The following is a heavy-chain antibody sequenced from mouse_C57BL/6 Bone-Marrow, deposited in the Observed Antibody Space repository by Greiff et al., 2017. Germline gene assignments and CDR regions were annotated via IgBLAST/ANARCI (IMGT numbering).Heavy chain of an antibody. Sequence: QVQLQQSGAELVKPGASVKISCKASGYTFTDYYINWVKQRPGQGLEWIGKIGPGSGSTYYNEKFKGKATLTADKSSSTAYMQLISLTSEDSAVYFCAGSYYYGSSSWFAYWGQGTLVTVSA. CDR2: IGPGSGST. D-gene: IGHD1-1*01. CDR1: GYTFTDYY. CDR3: AGSYYYGSSSWFAY. V-gene: IGHV1-77*01. J-gene: IGHJ3*01.